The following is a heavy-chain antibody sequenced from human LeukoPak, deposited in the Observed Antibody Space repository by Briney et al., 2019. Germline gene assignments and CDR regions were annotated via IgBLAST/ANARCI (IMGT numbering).Heavy chain of an antibody. V-gene: IGHV3-23*01. J-gene: IGHJ4*02. CDR2: ISGSGGST. Sequence: GGSLRLSCAASGFTFSSYAMSWVRQAPGKGLEWVSAISGSGGSTYYADSVKGRFTISRDNSKNTLYLQMNSLRAEDTAVYYCAKDTPTPRILRYFDWLLPDYWGQGTLVTVSS. CDR3: AKDTPTPRILRYFDWLLPDY. D-gene: IGHD3-9*01. CDR1: GFTFSSYA.